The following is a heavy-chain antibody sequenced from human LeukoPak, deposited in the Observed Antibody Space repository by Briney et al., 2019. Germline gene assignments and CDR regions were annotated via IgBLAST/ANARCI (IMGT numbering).Heavy chain of an antibody. D-gene: IGHD2-15*01. V-gene: IGHV3-66*01. Sequence: GGSLRLSCAASGFTVSSNYMSWVRQAPGKGLGWVSVIYSGGSTYYADSVKGRFTISRDNSKNTLYLQMSNLRADDTSVYYCARDRNYCSSDRCYDAFDIWGQGTMVTVSS. CDR1: GFTVSSNY. J-gene: IGHJ3*02. CDR3: ARDRNYCSSDRCYDAFDI. CDR2: IYSGGST.